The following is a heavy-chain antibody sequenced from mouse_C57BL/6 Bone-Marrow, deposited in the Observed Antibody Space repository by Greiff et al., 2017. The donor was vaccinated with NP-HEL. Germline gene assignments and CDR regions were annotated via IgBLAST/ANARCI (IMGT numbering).Heavy chain of an antibody. V-gene: IGHV6-6*01. CDR1: GFTFSDAW. CDR2: IRNKANNHAT. D-gene: IGHD2-2*01. CDR3: TRPIYYGYAWFAY. Sequence: EVKVEESGGGLVQPGGSMKLSCAASGFTFSDAWMDWVRQSPEKGLEWVAEIRNKANNHATYYAESVKGRFTISRDDSKSSVYLQMNSLRAEDTGIYYCTRPIYYGYAWFAYWGQGTLVTVSA. J-gene: IGHJ3*01.